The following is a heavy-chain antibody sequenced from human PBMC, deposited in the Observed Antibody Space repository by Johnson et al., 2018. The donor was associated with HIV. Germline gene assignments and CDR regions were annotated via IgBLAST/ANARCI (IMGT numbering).Heavy chain of an antibody. Sequence: VQLVESGGGLVQPGGSLRLSCAASGFTFSSYAMHWVRQAPGKGLEYVSAISSNGGSTYYANSVKGRFTISRDNSKNTLYLQMGSLRAEDMAVYYCARDEDSNAFGIWGQGTMVTVSS. D-gene: IGHD2-15*01. CDR2: ISSNGGST. V-gene: IGHV3-64*01. J-gene: IGHJ3*02. CDR1: GFTFSSYA. CDR3: ARDEDSNAFGI.